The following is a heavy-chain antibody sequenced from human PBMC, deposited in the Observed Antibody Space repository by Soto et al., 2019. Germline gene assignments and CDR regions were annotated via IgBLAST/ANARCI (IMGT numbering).Heavy chain of an antibody. CDR2: ISWNSGSI. CDR3: AKDLSSNYGFDGFDI. V-gene: IGHV3-9*01. Sequence: EVQLVESGGGLVQPGRSLRLSCAASGFTFDDYAMHWVRQAPGKGLEWVSGISWNSGSIDYADSVKGRFTISRDNAKNSLHLQMKSLRAEDTALYYCAKDLSSNYGFDGFDIWGQGTMVTVSS. CDR1: GFTFDDYA. J-gene: IGHJ3*02. D-gene: IGHD4-4*01.